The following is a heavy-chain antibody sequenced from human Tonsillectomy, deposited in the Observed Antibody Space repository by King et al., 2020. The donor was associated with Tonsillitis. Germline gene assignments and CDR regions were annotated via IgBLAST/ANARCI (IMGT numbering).Heavy chain of an antibody. CDR3: ARLAGGDSSGYPHDAFDI. V-gene: IGHV4-59*08. CDR1: RGSISSYY. J-gene: IGHJ3*02. Sequence: LQLQESGPGLVKPSETLSLTCTVSRGSISSYYWSWIRQPPGKGLDWIVYIYDTGSTNYNPSLKSRVTISVDTSKNQFSLKLSSVTAADTAVYYCARLAGGDSSGYPHDAFDIWGQGTMVTVSS. CDR2: IYDTGST. D-gene: IGHD3-22*01.